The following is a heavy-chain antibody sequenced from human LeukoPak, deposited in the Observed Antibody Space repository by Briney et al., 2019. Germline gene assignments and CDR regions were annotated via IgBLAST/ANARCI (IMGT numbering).Heavy chain of an antibody. Sequence: SETLSLTCTVSGGSISTFSWSWIRQFPGKGLEWIGSIYIKSTNYNPSLKSRVAISVDTSKNQFSLRLDSVPTADTAVYYCARDTTVASGMQYWGQGTLVTVSS. CDR2: IYIKST. CDR1: GGSISTFS. V-gene: IGHV4-59*01. CDR3: ARDTTVASGMQY. J-gene: IGHJ4*02. D-gene: IGHD6-19*01.